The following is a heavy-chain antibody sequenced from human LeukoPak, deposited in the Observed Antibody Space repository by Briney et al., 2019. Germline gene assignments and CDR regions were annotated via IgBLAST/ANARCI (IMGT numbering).Heavy chain of an antibody. CDR1: GFTFSSYG. CDR3: AKRHAPYYDFWSGYHLDY. V-gene: IGHV3-30*02. J-gene: IGHJ4*02. CDR2: IRYDGSNK. D-gene: IGHD3-3*01. Sequence: PGGSLRLSCAASGFTFSSYGMHWVRQAPGKGLEWVAFIRYDGSNKYYADSVKGRFTIPRDNSKDTLYLQMNSLRAEDTAVYYCAKRHAPYYDFWSGYHLDYWGQGTLVTVSS.